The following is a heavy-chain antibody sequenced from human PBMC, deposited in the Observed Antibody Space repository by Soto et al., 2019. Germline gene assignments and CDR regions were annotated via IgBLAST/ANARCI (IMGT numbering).Heavy chain of an antibody. J-gene: IGHJ6*02. D-gene: IGHD5-12*01. CDR1: GFTFSTFS. V-gene: IGHV3-48*02. CDR2: ISSRGSAI. Sequence: GGSLRLSCAASGFTFSTFSMNWVRQPPGKGLEWVSYISSRGSAIYYADSVKGRFIISRDNAQNSLYLQMSSLRDEDTAVYYCARDPEGLHPSYYAGMDVWGQGTKVTVSS. CDR3: ARDPEGLHPSYYAGMDV.